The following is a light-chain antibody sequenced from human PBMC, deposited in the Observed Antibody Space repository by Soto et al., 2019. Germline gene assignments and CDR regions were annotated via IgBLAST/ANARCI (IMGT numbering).Light chain of an antibody. V-gene: IGKV1-9*01. CDR2: AAS. J-gene: IGKJ2*01. CDR3: QQLNSYLYT. Sequence: DIQLTQSPSFLSASVGDRFTITCRASQGISSYLAWYQQKKGKAPKILIYAASTLQSGVPSRFSGSGSGTDFTLTTSRLLPEDFATYYCQQLNSYLYTFGQGTKVDIK. CDR1: QGISSY.